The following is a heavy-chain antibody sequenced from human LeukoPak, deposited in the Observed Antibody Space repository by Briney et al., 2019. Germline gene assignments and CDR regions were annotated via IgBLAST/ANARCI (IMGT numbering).Heavy chain of an antibody. Sequence: GRSLRLSCAASGFTFDDYAMHRVRQAPGKGLEWVSGISWNSGSIGYADSVKGRFTISRDNAKNSLYLQMNSLRAEDMALYYCAKDRSGSSSWDFDYWGQGTLVTVSS. D-gene: IGHD6-13*01. CDR3: AKDRSGSSSWDFDY. CDR2: ISWNSGSI. CDR1: GFTFDDYA. J-gene: IGHJ4*02. V-gene: IGHV3-9*03.